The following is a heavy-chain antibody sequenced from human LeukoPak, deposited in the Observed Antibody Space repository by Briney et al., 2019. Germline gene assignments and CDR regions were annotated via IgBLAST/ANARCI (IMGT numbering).Heavy chain of an antibody. V-gene: IGHV3-53*01. CDR1: GFTVSSNY. CDR3: AREYGYTRHFDY. CDR2: IYSGGST. Sequence: GGSLRLSCAASGFTVSSNYMSWVRQAPGKGLEWVSVIYSGGSTYYADSVKGRFTISRDNSKNTLYIQMNSLRAEDTAVYYCAREYGYTRHFDYWGQGTLVTVSS. J-gene: IGHJ4*02. D-gene: IGHD5-24*01.